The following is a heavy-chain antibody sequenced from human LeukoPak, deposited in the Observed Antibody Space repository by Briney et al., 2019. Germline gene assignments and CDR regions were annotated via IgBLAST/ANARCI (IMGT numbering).Heavy chain of an antibody. Sequence: GGSLRLSCAASGFTFSSYWMTWVRQAPGKGLEWVAKIKHDGSEKYYVDSVKGRFTMSRDNAKNSLYLQMNSLGAEDTAVYYCARRGTSSSWAHFDYWGQGTLVTVSS. CDR1: GFTFSSYW. D-gene: IGHD6-13*01. J-gene: IGHJ4*02. CDR3: ARRGTSSSWAHFDY. CDR2: IKHDGSEK. V-gene: IGHV3-7*05.